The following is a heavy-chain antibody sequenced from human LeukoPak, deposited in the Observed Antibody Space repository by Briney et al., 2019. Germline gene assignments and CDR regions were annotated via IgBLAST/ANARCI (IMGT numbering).Heavy chain of an antibody. Sequence: SETLSLTCTVSGGSISSGGYYWSWIRQHPGKGLEWIGYIYYSGSTYYNPSLKSRVTISVDTSKNQFSLKLSSVTAADTAVYYCASAFLAYYYGMDVWGQGTTVTVSS. CDR2: IYYSGST. D-gene: IGHD3-3*01. CDR1: GGSISSGGYY. CDR3: ASAFLAYYYGMDV. V-gene: IGHV4-31*03. J-gene: IGHJ6*02.